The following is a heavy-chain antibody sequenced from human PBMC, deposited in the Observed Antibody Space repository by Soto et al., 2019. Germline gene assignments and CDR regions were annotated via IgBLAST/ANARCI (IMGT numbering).Heavy chain of an antibody. CDR3: ATPLAGGSSPQRY. J-gene: IGHJ4*02. CDR2: ISYDGSNK. CDR1: GFTFSSYG. Sequence: QVQLVESGGGVVQPGRSLRLSCAASGFTFSSYGMHWVRQAPGKGLEWVAVISYDGSNKYYADSVKGRFTISRDNSKNTLYLQMNSLRAEDTAVYYCATPLAGGSSPQRYWGQGTLVTVSS. V-gene: IGHV3-30*03. D-gene: IGHD1-26*01.